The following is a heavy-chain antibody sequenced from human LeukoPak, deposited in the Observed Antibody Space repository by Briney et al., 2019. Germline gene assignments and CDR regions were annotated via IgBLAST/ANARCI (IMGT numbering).Heavy chain of an antibody. CDR3: TTEGEGSSWCYFDY. D-gene: IGHD6-13*01. J-gene: IGHJ4*02. CDR2: IKSKTDGGTT. CDR1: EFTFSNAW. Sequence: GGSLRLSCAASEFTFSNAWMSWVRQAPGKGLEWVGRIKSKTDGGTTDYAAPVKGRFTISRDDSKNTLYLQMNSLKTEDTAVYYCTTEGEGSSWCYFDYWGQGTLVTVSS. V-gene: IGHV3-15*01.